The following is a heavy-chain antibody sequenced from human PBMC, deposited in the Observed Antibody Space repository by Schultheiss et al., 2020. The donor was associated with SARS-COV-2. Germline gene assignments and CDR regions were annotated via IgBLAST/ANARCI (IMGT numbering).Heavy chain of an antibody. CDR2: INHSGST. J-gene: IGHJ4*02. CDR3: ARGFLEWLLDSDLSDY. V-gene: IGHV4-34*01. CDR1: GGSFSAYY. Sequence: SQTLSLTCAVYGGSFSAYYWSWIRQPPGKGLEWIGEINHSGSTNYNPSLKSRVTISVDTSKNQFSLKLSSVTAADTAVYYCARGFLEWLLDSDLSDYWGQGTLVTVSS. D-gene: IGHD3-3*01.